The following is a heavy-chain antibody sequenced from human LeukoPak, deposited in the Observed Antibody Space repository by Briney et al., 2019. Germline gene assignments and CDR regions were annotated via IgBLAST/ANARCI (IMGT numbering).Heavy chain of an antibody. CDR3: AKESDVWGSYRFLDY. Sequence: GGSLRLSCAASGFTFSTYAMHWVRQAPGKGLEWVAVISYDGSSKYYADSVKGRFTISRDNSKNALYLQMNSLRAEDTAVYYCAKESDVWGSYRFLDYWGQGTLVTVSS. CDR1: GFTFSTYA. CDR2: ISYDGSSK. D-gene: IGHD3-16*02. J-gene: IGHJ4*02. V-gene: IGHV3-30-3*02.